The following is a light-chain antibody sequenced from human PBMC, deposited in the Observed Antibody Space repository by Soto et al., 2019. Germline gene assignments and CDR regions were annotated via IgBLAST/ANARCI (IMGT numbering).Light chain of an antibody. J-gene: IGLJ1*01. V-gene: IGLV2-14*01. CDR1: SSDVGAYNY. Sequence: SVLTQPASVSGSPGQSITLSCTRTSSDVGAYNYVSWYQHHPGKVPKLLIYEVTNRPSGVSDRFSGSKSGNTASLTISGLQAEDEADYYCSSKRDSSTLFVFGTGTKVTVL. CDR3: SSKRDSSTLFV. CDR2: EVT.